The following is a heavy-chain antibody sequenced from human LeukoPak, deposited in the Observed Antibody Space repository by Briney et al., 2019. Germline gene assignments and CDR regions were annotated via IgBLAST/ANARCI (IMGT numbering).Heavy chain of an antibody. D-gene: IGHD3-10*01. J-gene: IGHJ6*02. CDR3: ATAAMVRGTIYYYYGMDV. CDR2: FDPGDGET. V-gene: IGHV1-24*01. Sequence: ASVKVSCKVSGYTLTELSMHWVRQAPGKGREWMGGFDPGDGETIYAQKFQGRVTMTEETSTDTAYMELSSLRSEDTAVYYCATAAMVRGTIYYYYGMDVWGQGTTVTVSS. CDR1: GYTLTELS.